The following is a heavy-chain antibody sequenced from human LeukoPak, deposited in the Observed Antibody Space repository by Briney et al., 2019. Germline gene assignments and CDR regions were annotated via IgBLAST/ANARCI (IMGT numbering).Heavy chain of an antibody. V-gene: IGHV4-39*01. CDR1: GGSIISSSYH. CDR2: LYYTGNT. CDR3: ARLTTVPAEY. Sequence: PSETLSLTCTVSGGSIISSSYHWGWIRQPRGKGLEWIGSLYYTGNTYYNPSLKSRLTISVDTSKNQFSLNLHAVTAADTAVYFCARLTTVPAEYWGQGILVTVSS. D-gene: IGHD4-17*01. J-gene: IGHJ4*02.